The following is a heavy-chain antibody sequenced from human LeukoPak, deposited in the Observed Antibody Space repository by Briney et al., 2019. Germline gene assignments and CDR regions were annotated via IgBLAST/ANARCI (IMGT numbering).Heavy chain of an antibody. Sequence: GGSLRLSCAASGFTFSSYGMHWVRQAPGKGLEWVAVISYDGSNKYYADSVKGRFTISRDNSKNTLYLQMNSLRAEDTAVYYCAKGHYYDSSGNDYWGQGTLVTVSS. CDR3: AKGHYYDSSGNDY. D-gene: IGHD3-22*01. V-gene: IGHV3-30*18. CDR1: GFTFSSYG. J-gene: IGHJ4*02. CDR2: ISYDGSNK.